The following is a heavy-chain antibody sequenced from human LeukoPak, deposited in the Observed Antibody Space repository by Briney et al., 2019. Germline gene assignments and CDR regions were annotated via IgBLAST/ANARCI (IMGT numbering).Heavy chain of an antibody. J-gene: IGHJ6*04. D-gene: IGHD2-2*01. Sequence: SETLSLTCAVSGGSLSNINWWSWVRPPPGKGLEWIGEIYHSGTTNYNPSLKSRVTISVDKSKNQFSLKMDSVTAADTAVYYCARGYQVSSGYYGMDVWGKGTTVTVSS. CDR3: ARGYQVSSGYYGMDV. V-gene: IGHV4-4*02. CDR2: IYHSGTT. CDR1: GGSLSNINW.